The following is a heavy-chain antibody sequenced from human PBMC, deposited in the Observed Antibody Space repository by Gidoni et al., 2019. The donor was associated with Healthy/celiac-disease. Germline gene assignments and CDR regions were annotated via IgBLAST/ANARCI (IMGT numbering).Heavy chain of an antibody. CDR1: GFTFISYG. Sequence: QVQLVESGGGVVQPGRSLRLSCAASGFTFISYGMHWVRQAPGKGLAWVAGISYDGSNKYYADSVKGRFTISRDNSKNTLYLQMNSLRAEDTAVYYCAKRRYGDYSDGAFDIWGQGTMVTVSS. CDR3: AKRRYGDYSDGAFDI. V-gene: IGHV3-30*18. CDR2: ISYDGSNK. D-gene: IGHD4-17*01. J-gene: IGHJ3*02.